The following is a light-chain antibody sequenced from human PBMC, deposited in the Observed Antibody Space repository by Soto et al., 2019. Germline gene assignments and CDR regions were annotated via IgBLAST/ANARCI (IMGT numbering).Light chain of an antibody. CDR1: QSVSSN. CDR2: GAS. CDR3: QQYDTWPIT. Sequence: EIVMTQSPATLSVSPGERATLSCRASQSVSSNLAWYQQKPGQAPRLLIYGASSRATDIPGRFSGSGSGTEFTLTISSLQSEDFAVYYCQQYDTWPITFDQGTRLEIK. J-gene: IGKJ5*01. V-gene: IGKV3-15*01.